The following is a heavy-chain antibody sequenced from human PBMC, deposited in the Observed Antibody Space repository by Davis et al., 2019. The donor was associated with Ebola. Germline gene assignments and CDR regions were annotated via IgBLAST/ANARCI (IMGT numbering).Heavy chain of an antibody. J-gene: IGHJ2*01. V-gene: IGHV1-8*01. CDR2: MNPNSGNT. CDR1: GYTFTSYD. Sequence: ASVKVSCKASGYTFTSYDINWVRQATGQGLEWMGWMNPNSGNTGYAQKFQGRVTMTRNTSISTAYMELSSLRSEDTAIYYCARTDPMGPADLDWYFDLWGPGTLVSVSS. D-gene: IGHD2-21*02. CDR3: ARTDPMGPADLDWYFDL.